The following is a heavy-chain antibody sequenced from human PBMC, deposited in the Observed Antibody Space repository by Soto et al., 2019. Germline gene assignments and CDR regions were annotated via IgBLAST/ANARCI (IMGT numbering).Heavy chain of an antibody. CDR3: AKDGSSSWYVSWFDP. D-gene: IGHD6-13*01. V-gene: IGHV3-9*01. CDR1: GFTFDDYA. J-gene: IGHJ5*02. Sequence: EVQLVESGGGLVQPGRSMRLSCAASGFTFDDYAMHWVRHAPGKGLEWVSGISWNSGSIGYADSVKGRFTISRDNAKNSLYLQMNSLRAEGTALYYCAKDGSSSWYVSWFDPWGQETLVTVSS. CDR2: ISWNSGSI.